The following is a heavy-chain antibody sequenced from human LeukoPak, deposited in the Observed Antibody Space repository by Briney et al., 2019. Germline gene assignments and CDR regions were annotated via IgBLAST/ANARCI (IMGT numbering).Heavy chain of an antibody. J-gene: IGHJ4*02. Sequence: SETLSLTCAVYGGSFSGYYWSWIRQPPGKGLEWIGEINHSGSTNYNPSLKSRVTISVDTSKNQFSLKLSSVTAADTAAYYCARIHQFLGSSNDYWGQGTLVTVSS. CDR3: ARIHQFLGSSNDY. V-gene: IGHV4-34*01. D-gene: IGHD1-26*01. CDR1: GGSFSGYY. CDR2: INHSGST.